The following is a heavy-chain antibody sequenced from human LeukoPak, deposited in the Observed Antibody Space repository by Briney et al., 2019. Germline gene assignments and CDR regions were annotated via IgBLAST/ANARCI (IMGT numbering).Heavy chain of an antibody. V-gene: IGHV4-61*01. J-gene: IGHJ4*02. CDR1: GGSVTSGSYY. CDR3: ARGIRTGYGY. Sequence: SETLSLTCTVSGGSVTSGSYYWGWIRQPPGKGLEWIGNINYSGSTNYNPSLKRRVTISVDTSRNQFSLKVKYVTAADTAMYYCARGIRTGYGYWGQGTLVTVSS. D-gene: IGHD1-1*01. CDR2: INYSGST.